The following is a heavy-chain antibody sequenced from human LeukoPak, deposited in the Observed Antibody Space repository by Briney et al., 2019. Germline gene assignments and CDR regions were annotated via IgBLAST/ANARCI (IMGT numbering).Heavy chain of an antibody. CDR3: ARGLPAYSSSWYYFDY. Sequence: PSETLSLTCAVCGGFFGDFYWSWIRQAPAKGREGVGEIDHGGSTNYNPSVQSRVTISVDKSKKQFPLKLGSVTAADTAVYYCARGLPAYSSSWYYFDYWGQGTLVTVSS. D-gene: IGHD6-13*01. CDR1: GGFFGDFY. CDR2: IDHGGST. V-gene: IGHV4-34*01. J-gene: IGHJ4*02.